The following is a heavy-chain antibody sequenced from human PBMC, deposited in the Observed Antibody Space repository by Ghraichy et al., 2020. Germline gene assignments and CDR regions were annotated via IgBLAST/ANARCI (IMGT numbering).Heavy chain of an antibody. V-gene: IGHV3-53*01. D-gene: IGHD3-10*01. CDR3: ASAPMVQGGVGAFDI. CDR1: GFTVSSNY. Sequence: GGSLRLSCAASGFTVSSNYMSWVRQAPGKGLEWVSVIYSGGSTYYADSVKGRFTISRDNSKNTLYLQMNSLRAEDTAVYYCASAPMVQGGVGAFDIWGQGTMVTVSS. J-gene: IGHJ3*02. CDR2: IYSGGST.